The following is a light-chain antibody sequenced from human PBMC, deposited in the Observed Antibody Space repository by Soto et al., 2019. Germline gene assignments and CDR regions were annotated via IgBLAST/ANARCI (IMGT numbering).Light chain of an antibody. J-gene: IGLJ1*01. V-gene: IGLV1-51*01. CDR3: GSWDSSLSAYV. CDR2: DDN. Sequence: QSVLTQPPSVSAAPGQKVTISCSGSSSNIGGNSVSWYQQLPGTAPKLLIYDDNKRPSGIPDRFSGSKSGTSATLGITGFQTADEADYYCGSWDSSLSAYVFGTRTKVTVL. CDR1: SSNIGGNS.